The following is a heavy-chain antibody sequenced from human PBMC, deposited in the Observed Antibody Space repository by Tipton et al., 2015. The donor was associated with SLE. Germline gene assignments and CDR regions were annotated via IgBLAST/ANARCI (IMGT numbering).Heavy chain of an antibody. CDR3: ARAVRGYCSGGSCYYYYYYMDV. D-gene: IGHD2-15*01. V-gene: IGHV4-31*03. CDR1: GGSISSGGYY. J-gene: IGHJ6*03. CDR2: IYYSGST. Sequence: TLSLTCTVSGGSISSGGYYWSWIRQHPGKGLEWIGYIYYSGSTYYNPSLKSRVTISVDPSKNQFSLKLSSVTAADTAVYYCARAVRGYCSGGSCYYYYYYMDVWGKGTTVTVSS.